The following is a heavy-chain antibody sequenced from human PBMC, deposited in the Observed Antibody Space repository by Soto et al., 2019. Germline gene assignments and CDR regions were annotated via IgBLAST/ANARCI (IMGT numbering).Heavy chain of an antibody. V-gene: IGHV3-23*01. CDR3: ARDLWNRNYFDS. CDR1: GFTFSSHV. J-gene: IGHJ4*02. CDR2: MSGSGSST. D-gene: IGHD1-1*01. Sequence: EVQLLESGGGWVQPGGSLRLSCAASGFTFSSHVMSWVRQAPGKGLEWVSAMSGSGSSTHYADSVKGRLTISRDNSKKTLYLQMNSLRVEDTAVYYCARDLWNRNYFDSWGQGTLVTVSS.